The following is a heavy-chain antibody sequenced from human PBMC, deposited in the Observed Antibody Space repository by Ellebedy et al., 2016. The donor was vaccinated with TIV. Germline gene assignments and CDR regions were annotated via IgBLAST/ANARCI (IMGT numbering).Heavy chain of an antibody. D-gene: IGHD2-15*01. J-gene: IGHJ6*03. CDR1: CGSIISVSYS. Sequence: MPSETLSLTCSVSCGSIISVSYSWGWIRQPPGKWLEWIGSIYYSGSTYYNPSLKSRVTISVDTSKNQFSLKLNSVTAADTAVYYCARELRAAGGHYMDVWGRGTTVTVSS. V-gene: IGHV4-39*07. CDR3: ARELRAAGGHYMDV. CDR2: IYYSGST.